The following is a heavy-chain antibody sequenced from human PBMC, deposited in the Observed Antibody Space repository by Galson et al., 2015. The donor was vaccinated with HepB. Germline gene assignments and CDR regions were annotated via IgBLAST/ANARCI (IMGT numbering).Heavy chain of an antibody. CDR1: GYTFTSYY. J-gene: IGHJ4*02. CDR2: INPSGGST. D-gene: IGHD3-22*01. V-gene: IGHV1-46*01. CDR3: ARVKGYYYDSSGYYLFDY. Sequence: SVKVSCKASGYTFTSYYMHWVRQAPGQGLEWMGIINPSGGSTSYAQKFQGRVTMTRDTSISTAYMELSRLRSDDTAVYYCARVKGYYYDSSGYYLFDYWGQGTLVTVSS.